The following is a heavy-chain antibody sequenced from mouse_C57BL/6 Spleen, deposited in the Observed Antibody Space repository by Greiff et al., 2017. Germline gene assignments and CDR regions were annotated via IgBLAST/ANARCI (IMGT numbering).Heavy chain of an antibody. V-gene: IGHV1-80*01. D-gene: IGHD1-1*01. CDR3: ERRDYYGGSYWYFDV. CDR2: IYPGDGDT. CDR1: GYAFSSYW. Sequence: QVQLMESGAELVKPGASVKLSCKASGYAFSSYWMTWVKQRPGKGLEWIGQIYPGDGDTNYNGKFKGKATLTADKSSSTAYMQLSSLTSEDSAVYFSERRDYYGGSYWYFDVWGTGTTVTVSS. J-gene: IGHJ1*03.